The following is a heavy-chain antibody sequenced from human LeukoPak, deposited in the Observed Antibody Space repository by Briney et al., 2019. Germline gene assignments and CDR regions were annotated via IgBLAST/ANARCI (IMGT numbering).Heavy chain of an antibody. CDR1: GGSVSSSSYY. D-gene: IGHD3-9*01. Sequence: PSETLSLTRTVSGGSVSSSSYYWSWIRQPPGKGLEWIGYISYSGSTNYNPSLKSRVTISVDTSRNQFSLKVTSVSAADTAVYFCARVRRESTGYPHCFDYWGQGTLVTVSS. V-gene: IGHV4-61*01. CDR3: ARVRRESTGYPHCFDY. CDR2: ISYSGST. J-gene: IGHJ4*02.